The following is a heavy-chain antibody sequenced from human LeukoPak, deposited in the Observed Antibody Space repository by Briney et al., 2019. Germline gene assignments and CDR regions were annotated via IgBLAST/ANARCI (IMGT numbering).Heavy chain of an antibody. V-gene: IGHV4-61*02. J-gene: IGHJ1*01. Sequence: SETLSLTCTVSGGSISSSSYYWSWIRQPAGKGLEWIGRIYTSGSTNYNPSLKSRVTMSVDTSKNQFSLKLSSVTAADTAVYYCAIQVEMDWEYFQHWGQGTLVTVSS. CDR1: GGSISSSSYY. D-gene: IGHD5-24*01. CDR2: IYTSGST. CDR3: AIQVEMDWEYFQH.